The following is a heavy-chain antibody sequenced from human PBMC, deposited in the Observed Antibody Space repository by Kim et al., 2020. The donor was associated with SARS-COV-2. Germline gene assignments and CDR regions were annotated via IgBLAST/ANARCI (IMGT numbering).Heavy chain of an antibody. Sequence: TNYAQGFRGRVTVARDTSASTLYMELTSLGSEDTAVYYCAREGESLKHFDYWGQGTLVTVSS. CDR3: AREGESLKHFDY. CDR2: T. V-gene: IGHV1-46*01. D-gene: IGHD3-16*01. J-gene: IGHJ4*02.